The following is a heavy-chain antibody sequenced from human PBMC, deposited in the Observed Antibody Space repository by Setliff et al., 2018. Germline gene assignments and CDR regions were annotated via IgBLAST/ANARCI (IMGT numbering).Heavy chain of an antibody. CDR3: ARDPFGNPVFDP. J-gene: IGHJ5*02. CDR2: INNDGSST. Sequence: LRLSCAAAGFTFSSHWMHWVRQAPGKRLMWVSRINNDGSSTTYEDSVKGRFTISRDNAKNTLYLQMNSLRAEDTAVYYCARDPFGNPVFDPWGQGTLVTVSS. D-gene: IGHD3-10*01. CDR1: GFTFSSHW. V-gene: IGHV3-74*01.